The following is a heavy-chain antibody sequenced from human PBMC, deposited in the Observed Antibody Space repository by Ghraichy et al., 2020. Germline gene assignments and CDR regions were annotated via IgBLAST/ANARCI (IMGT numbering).Heavy chain of an antibody. Sequence: SETLSLTCTVSSGSISNENYYYNWIRQPAGKGLEWIGRIYFRGTTNYEPSLKNRVTISLDTSKNQFSLEMTSVTAADTAIYFCARGGSSNFGPFDRWGQGTLFTVSP. V-gene: IGHV4-61*02. CDR1: SGSISNENYY. CDR3: ARGGSSNFGPFDR. CDR2: IYFRGTT. J-gene: IGHJ5*02. D-gene: IGHD2-2*01.